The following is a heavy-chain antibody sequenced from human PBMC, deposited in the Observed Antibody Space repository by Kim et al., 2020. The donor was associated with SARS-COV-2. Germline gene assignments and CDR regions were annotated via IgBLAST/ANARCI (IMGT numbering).Heavy chain of an antibody. CDR2: IYTSGST. Sequence: SETLSLTCTVSGGSISSYYWSWIRQPAGKGLEWIGRIYTSGSTNYNPSLKSRVTMSVDTSKNQFSLKLSSVTAADTAVYYCARDGPFEIARRYGMDVWGQGTTVTVSS. D-gene: IGHD3-9*01. CDR1: GGSISSYY. CDR3: ARDGPFEIARRYGMDV. J-gene: IGHJ6*02. V-gene: IGHV4-4*07.